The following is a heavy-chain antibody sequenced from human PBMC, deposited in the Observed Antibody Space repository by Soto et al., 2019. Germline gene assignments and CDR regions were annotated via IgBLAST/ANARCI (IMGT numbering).Heavy chain of an antibody. CDR1: GFSFSSYA. V-gene: IGHV3-23*01. Sequence: EVQLLESGGGLVQPGGSLRLSCAASGFSFSSYAMVWVRQAPGKGLEWVSVISARGGSLYFADSVKGRFTISRDNSKNVLSLEMNSLRAEDTATYFCEKGSLEYSASVDNWGQGTLVVVSS. D-gene: IGHD5-12*01. J-gene: IGHJ4*02. CDR3: EKGSLEYSASVDN. CDR2: ISARGGSL.